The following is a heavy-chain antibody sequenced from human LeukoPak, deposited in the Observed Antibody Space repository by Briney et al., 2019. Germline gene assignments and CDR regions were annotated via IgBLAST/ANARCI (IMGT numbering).Heavy chain of an antibody. CDR2: IYSGGST. V-gene: IGHV3-66*01. Sequence: GGSLRLSCAASGFTVSSNYMSWVRQAPGKGLEWVSVIYSGGSTYYADSVKGRFTISRDNSKNTLYLQMNSLRAEDTAVYYCAKDISIAAAGYWGQGTLVTVSS. CDR1: GFTVSSNY. J-gene: IGHJ4*02. D-gene: IGHD6-13*01. CDR3: AKDISIAAAGY.